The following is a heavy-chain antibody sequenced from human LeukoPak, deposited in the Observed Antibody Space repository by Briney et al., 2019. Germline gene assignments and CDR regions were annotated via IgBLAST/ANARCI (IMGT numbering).Heavy chain of an antibody. Sequence: ASVKVSCKASGYTFTGYYMHWVRQAPGQGLEWIGWINSNSGGTNYAQKFQGRVTMTRDTSISTAYMELSRPRSDDTAVYYCAREGFHYGGNSQPLFYFDYWGQGTLVTVSS. CDR1: GYTFTGYY. J-gene: IGHJ4*02. CDR2: INSNSGGT. CDR3: AREGFHYGGNSQPLFYFDY. D-gene: IGHD4-23*01. V-gene: IGHV1-2*02.